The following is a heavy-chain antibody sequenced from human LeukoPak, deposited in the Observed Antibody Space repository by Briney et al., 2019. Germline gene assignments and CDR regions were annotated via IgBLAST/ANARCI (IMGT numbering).Heavy chain of an antibody. D-gene: IGHD3-3*01. J-gene: IGHJ5*02. V-gene: IGHV4-4*07. CDR1: GGSISSYY. CDR3: GRYFDFWSGLGLSFWFVR. Sequence: TETLSLICTVSGGSISSYYWSWIRQPAGKGLEWIGRIYTSGSTNYNPSLKSRVTMSVDTSKNQFSLKLSSVTAADTAVYYCGRYFDFWSGLGLSFWFVRRGQGTLVTVSS. CDR2: IYTSGST.